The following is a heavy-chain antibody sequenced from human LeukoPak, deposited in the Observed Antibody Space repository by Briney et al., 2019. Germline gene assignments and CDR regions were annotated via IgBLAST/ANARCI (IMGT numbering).Heavy chain of an antibody. CDR3: ARGKTTVDPYVVNGIYWFDP. V-gene: IGHV1-3*03. D-gene: IGHD4-23*01. CDR1: GYTFTSYA. Sequence: GASVKVSCKASGYTFTSYAMHWVRQAPGQRLEWMGWINAGNGNTKYSQEFQGRVTITRDTSASTAYMELSSLRSEDMAVYYCARGKTTVDPYVVNGIYWFDPWGQGTLVTVSS. J-gene: IGHJ5*02. CDR2: INAGNGNT.